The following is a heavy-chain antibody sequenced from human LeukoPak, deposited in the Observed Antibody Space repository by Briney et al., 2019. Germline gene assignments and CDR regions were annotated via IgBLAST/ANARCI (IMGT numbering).Heavy chain of an antibody. J-gene: IGHJ4*02. CDR3: ARDTTGGISYDSSIDY. CDR2: IWYDGSYK. CDR1: GFTFSSYG. D-gene: IGHD3-16*01. V-gene: IGHV3-33*01. Sequence: GGSLRLSCAASGFTFSSYGLHWVRQAPGKGLEWVALIWYDGSYKYYADSVKGRLTISRDNAKNTLYLQMNSLRAEDAGVYYCARDTTGGISYDSSIDYWGQGTLVTVSS.